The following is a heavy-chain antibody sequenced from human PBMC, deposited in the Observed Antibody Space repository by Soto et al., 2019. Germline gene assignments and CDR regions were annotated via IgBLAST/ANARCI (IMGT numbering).Heavy chain of an antibody. V-gene: IGHV4-30-4*01. J-gene: IGHJ6*02. CDR3: ARAPRGRDIVVVPAAYPNYYYYGMDV. Sequence: SETLSLTCTVSGGSISSGDYYWSWIRQPPGKCLEWIGYIYYSGSTYYNPSLKSRVTISVDTSKNQFSLKLSSVTAADTAVYYCARAPRGRDIVVVPAAYPNYYYYGMDVWGQGTTVTVSS. CDR2: IYYSGST. D-gene: IGHD2-2*01. CDR1: GGSISSGDYY.